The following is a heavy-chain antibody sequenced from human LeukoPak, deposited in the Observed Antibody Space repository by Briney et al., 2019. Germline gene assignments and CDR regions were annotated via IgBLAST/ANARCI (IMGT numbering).Heavy chain of an antibody. CDR3: AGRQGYCSSTSCSNWFDP. Sequence: SETLSLTCTVSGGSISSYYWSWLRQPPGKGLEWIGYIYYSGSTNYNPSLKSRVTISVDTSKNQFSLKLSSVTAADTAVYYCAGRQGYCSSTSCSNWFDPWGQGTLVTVSS. V-gene: IGHV4-59*01. D-gene: IGHD2-2*01. CDR1: GGSISSYY. CDR2: IYYSGST. J-gene: IGHJ5*02.